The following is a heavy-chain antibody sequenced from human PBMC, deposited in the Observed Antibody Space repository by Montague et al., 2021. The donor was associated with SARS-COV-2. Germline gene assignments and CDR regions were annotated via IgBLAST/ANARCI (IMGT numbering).Heavy chain of an antibody. Sequence: SLRLSCAASGFTFSTYTMNWVRQAPRQGLEWVSSITASSIYIYYADSVKGRFTISRDNAKNSLYLQMNSLRAEDTAVYYCTRDAFTMIIDAFNIWGQGTKVTVSS. J-gene: IGHJ3*02. D-gene: IGHD3-22*01. CDR1: GFTFSTYT. V-gene: IGHV3-21*01. CDR2: ITASSIYI. CDR3: TRDAFTMIIDAFNI.